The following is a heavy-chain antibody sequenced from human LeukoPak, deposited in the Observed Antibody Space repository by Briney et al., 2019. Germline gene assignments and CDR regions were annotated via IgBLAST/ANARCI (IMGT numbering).Heavy chain of an antibody. J-gene: IGHJ4*02. V-gene: IGHV1-8*01. CDR3: ARGRYSSGQLGFWKSADFDY. CDR1: GYTFTSYD. Sequence: ASVKVSCKASGYTFTSYDINWVRQATGQGLEWMGWMNPNSGNTGYAQKFQGRVTMTRNTSISTAYMELSSLRSEDTAVYYCARGRYSSGQLGFWKSADFDYWGQGTLVTVFS. D-gene: IGHD3-3*01. CDR2: MNPNSGNT.